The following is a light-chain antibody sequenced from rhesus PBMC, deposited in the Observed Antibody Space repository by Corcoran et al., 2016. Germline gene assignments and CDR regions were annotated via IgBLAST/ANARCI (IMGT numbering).Light chain of an antibody. Sequence: DVQMTQSPSSLSASVGDRVTITCRTSQGISSHLNWYQQKPGKAPRLLMTTTNYLQGGVPSRFSGSGVWTEFTLTISKLQPEDYGIYLCQQYNSLPLTFGGGTKGEIK. CDR2: TTN. J-gene: IGKJ4*01. V-gene: IGKV1-32*01. CDR3: QQYNSLPLT. CDR1: QGISSH.